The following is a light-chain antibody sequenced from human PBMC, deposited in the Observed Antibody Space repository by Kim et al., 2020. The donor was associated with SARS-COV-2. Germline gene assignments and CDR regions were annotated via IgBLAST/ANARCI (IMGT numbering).Light chain of an antibody. CDR3: QQHQTYPWT. CDR1: QGITTS. V-gene: IGKV1-5*03. J-gene: IGKJ1*01. Sequence: GDRVTITCRASQGITTSLAWYQQKPGKAPKLLIYKASSVQSGVPSRFSGSGSGTEFTLTISSLQPDDFATYYCQQHQTYPWTFGQGTKVDI. CDR2: KAS.